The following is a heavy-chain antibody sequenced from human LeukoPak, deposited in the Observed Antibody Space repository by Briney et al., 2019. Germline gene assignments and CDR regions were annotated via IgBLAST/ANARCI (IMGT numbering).Heavy chain of an antibody. CDR3: AKILDAGRLDY. D-gene: IGHD5-24*01. Sequence: GGSLRLSCAPSGLTFSTYAMSWVRQPPGKGLEWVSSISGSGGVTYHADSVKGRFSISRDNPQKMLYLQMNSLRAEDTAVYYCAKILDAGRLDYWGQGTQVTVSS. CDR2: ISGSGGVT. CDR1: GLTFSTYA. J-gene: IGHJ4*02. V-gene: IGHV3-23*01.